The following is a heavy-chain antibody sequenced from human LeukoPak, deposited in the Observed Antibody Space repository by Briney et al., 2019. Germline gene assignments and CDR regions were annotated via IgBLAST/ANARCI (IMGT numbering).Heavy chain of an antibody. Sequence: SETLSLTCAVYGGSFSGYYWSWIRQPPGKGLEWIGEINHSGSTNYNPSLKSRVTISVDTSKNQFSLKLSSVTAADTAVYYCARARRPDFWSTYYYYYMDVWGKGTTVTVSS. CDR3: ARARRPDFWSTYYYYYMDV. V-gene: IGHV4-34*01. D-gene: IGHD3-3*01. J-gene: IGHJ6*03. CDR1: GGSFSGYY. CDR2: INHSGST.